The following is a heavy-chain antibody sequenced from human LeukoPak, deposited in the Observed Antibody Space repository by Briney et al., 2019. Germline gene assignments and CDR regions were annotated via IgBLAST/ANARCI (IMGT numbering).Heavy chain of an antibody. CDR3: CAGSYVSLDY. J-gene: IGHJ4*02. CDR1: GFTFSSYA. V-gene: IGHV3-30*04. CDR2: ISYDGSNK. D-gene: IGHD3-10*01. Sequence: PGGSLGLSCAASGFTFSSYAMHWVRQAPGKGLEWVAVISYDGSNKYYADSVKGRFTISRDNSKNTLYLQMNSLRAEDTAVYYCCAGSYVSLDYWGQGTLVTVSS.